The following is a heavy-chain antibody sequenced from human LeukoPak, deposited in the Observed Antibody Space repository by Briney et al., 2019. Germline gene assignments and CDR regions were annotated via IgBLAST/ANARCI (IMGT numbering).Heavy chain of an antibody. CDR2: MNPNSGNT. V-gene: IGHV1-8*01. Sequence: VASAKVSCKASGYTFTSYDINWVRQATGQGLEWMGWMNPNSGNTGYAQKFQGRVTMTRNTSISTAYMELSSLRSEDTAVYYCARGPYYDFWSGYSYYYYGMDVWGQGTTVTVSS. CDR3: ARGPYYDFWSGYSYYYYGMDV. CDR1: GYTFTSYD. J-gene: IGHJ6*02. D-gene: IGHD3-3*01.